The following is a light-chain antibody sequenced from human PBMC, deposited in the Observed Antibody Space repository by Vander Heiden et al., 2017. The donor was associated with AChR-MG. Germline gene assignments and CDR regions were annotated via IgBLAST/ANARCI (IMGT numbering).Light chain of an antibody. CDR1: QRISSY. V-gene: IGKV1-39*01. CDR2: AAS. CDR3: QQSYSTPRT. J-gene: IGKJ1*01. Sequence: DIEMTQTPSSLSASVGDRVTITCRASQRISSYLKWYQQKPGKAPKLLIHAASSLQSGVPSRFSGSGSGTDFTLTISSLQPEDFATYYCQQSYSTPRTFGQGTKVEIK.